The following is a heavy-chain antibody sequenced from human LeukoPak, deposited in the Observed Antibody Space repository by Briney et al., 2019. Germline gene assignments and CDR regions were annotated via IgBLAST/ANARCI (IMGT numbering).Heavy chain of an antibody. CDR2: ISGYTGDT. Sequence: ASVRVSCKTSGYTFTNYDIYWVRQAPGQGLECMGWISGYTGDTKYAQILQGRFTVATDTSTSTAYMELRSLTYDDTAVYYCARAFYDSSGYYPYYYYYYMDVWGKGTTVTVSS. J-gene: IGHJ6*03. V-gene: IGHV1-18*01. D-gene: IGHD3-22*01. CDR3: ARAFYDSSGYYPYYYYYYMDV. CDR1: GYTFTNYD.